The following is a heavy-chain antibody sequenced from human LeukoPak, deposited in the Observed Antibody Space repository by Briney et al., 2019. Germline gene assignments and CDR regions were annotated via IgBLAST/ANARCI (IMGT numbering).Heavy chain of an antibody. Sequence: ASVTVSCKASGYTFTSYGISWVRQAPGQGLEWMGWISAYNGNTNYAQKLQGRVTMTTDTSTSTAYMELRSLRSDDTAVYYCATRTLYGGNGYFDYWGQGTLVTVSS. V-gene: IGHV1-18*01. CDR2: ISAYNGNT. J-gene: IGHJ4*02. CDR3: ATRTLYGGNGYFDY. CDR1: GYTFTSYG. D-gene: IGHD4-23*01.